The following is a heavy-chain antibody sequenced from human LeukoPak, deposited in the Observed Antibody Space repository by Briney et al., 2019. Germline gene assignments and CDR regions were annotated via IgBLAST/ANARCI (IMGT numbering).Heavy chain of an antibody. D-gene: IGHD5-12*01. V-gene: IGHV3-48*01. CDR1: GFTFSSYS. J-gene: IGHJ4*02. Sequence: GGSLRLSCAASGFTFSSYSMNWVRQAPGKGLEWVSYISSSSTIYYADSVKGRFTISRDNAKNSLYLQMNSLRAEDTAVYYCARERLRYSGYGNLDYWGQGTLVTVSS. CDR2: ISSSSTI. CDR3: ARERLRYSGYGNLDY.